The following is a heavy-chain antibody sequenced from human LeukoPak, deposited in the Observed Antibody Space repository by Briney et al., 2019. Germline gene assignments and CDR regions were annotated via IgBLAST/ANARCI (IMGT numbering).Heavy chain of an antibody. Sequence: PGGSLRLSCAASGFTFSSYAMHWVRQAPGKGLEWVALISYDGSNKYYADSVKGRFTISRDNSKNTLYLQMNSLRAEDTAVYYCASDRGYSGYDSGGALDYWGQGTLVTVSS. J-gene: IGHJ4*02. CDR1: GFTFSSYA. V-gene: IGHV3-30-3*01. CDR3: ASDRGYSGYDSGGALDY. CDR2: ISYDGSNK. D-gene: IGHD5-12*01.